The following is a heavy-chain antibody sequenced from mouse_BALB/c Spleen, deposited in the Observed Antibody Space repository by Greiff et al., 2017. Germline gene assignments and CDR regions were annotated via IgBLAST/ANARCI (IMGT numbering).Heavy chain of an antibody. J-gene: IGHJ2*01. CDR2: IRNKANGYTT. D-gene: IGHD1-2*01. V-gene: IGHV7-3*02. CDR1: GFTFTDYY. Sequence: EVMLVESGGGLVQPGGSLRLSCATSGFTFTDYYMSWVRQPPGKALEWLGFIRNKANGYTTEYSASVKGRFTISRDNSQSILYLQMNTLRAEDSATYYCARDNGYAYFDYWGQGTTLTVSS. CDR3: ARDNGYAYFDY.